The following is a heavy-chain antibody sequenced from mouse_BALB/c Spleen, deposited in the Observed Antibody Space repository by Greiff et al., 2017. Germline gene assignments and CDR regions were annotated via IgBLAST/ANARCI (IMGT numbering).Heavy chain of an antibody. CDR1: GFTFSSYA. CDR2: ISSGGST. D-gene: IGHD1-1*01. CDR3: ARAFTTEVATGEMDY. J-gene: IGHJ4*01. Sequence: EVMLVESGGGLVKPGGSLTLSCAASGFTFSSYAMSWVRQTPEKRLEWVASISSGGSTYYPDSVKGRFTISRDNARNIQYLQMSSLRSEDTAMYYCARAFTTEVATGEMDYWGHGTSVTVSS. V-gene: IGHV5-6-5*01.